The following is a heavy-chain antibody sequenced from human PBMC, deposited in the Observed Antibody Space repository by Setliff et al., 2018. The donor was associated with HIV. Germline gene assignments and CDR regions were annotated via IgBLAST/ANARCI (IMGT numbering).Heavy chain of an antibody. CDR1: GGSISSYY. V-gene: IGHV4-59*01. CDR2: IYYSGST. J-gene: IGHJ6*03. Sequence: PSETLSLTCTVSGGSISSYYWSWIRQPPGKGLEWIGYIYYSGSTNYNPSLESRVTISLDTSKNQFSLKLSSVTAADTAVYFCARGIDWGHFYYYYMDVWGKGTTGTVS. D-gene: IGHD7-27*01. CDR3: ARGIDWGHFYYYYMDV.